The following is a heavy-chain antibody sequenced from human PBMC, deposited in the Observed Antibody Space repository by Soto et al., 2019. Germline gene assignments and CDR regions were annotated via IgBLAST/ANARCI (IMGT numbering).Heavy chain of an antibody. Sequence: GGSLRLSCAASGFTVSGNYMSWVRQAPGKGLEWVSVIYSGGSTYYADSVKGRFTTSRDNSKNTLYLQMNSLRAEDTAVYYCARDRIPTGMDVWGQGTTVTVSS. J-gene: IGHJ6*02. CDR2: IYSGGST. V-gene: IGHV3-66*01. CDR3: ARDRIPTGMDV. CDR1: GFTVSGNY.